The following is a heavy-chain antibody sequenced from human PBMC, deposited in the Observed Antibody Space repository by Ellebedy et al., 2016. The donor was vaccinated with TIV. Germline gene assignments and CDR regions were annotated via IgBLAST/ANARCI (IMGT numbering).Heavy chain of an antibody. D-gene: IGHD4-17*01. CDR3: AADYGDYIVED. CDR2: LNPLLGTA. V-gene: IGHV1-69*04. Sequence: ASLKVSCKASGGTFSNYAISWVRHSPGQGLEWMGMLNPLLGTANYAQKFQGRVTITADRSTNTDYMELSSLRSEDTAMYYCAADYGDYIVEDWGQGTLITVSS. J-gene: IGHJ4*02. CDR1: GGTFSNYA.